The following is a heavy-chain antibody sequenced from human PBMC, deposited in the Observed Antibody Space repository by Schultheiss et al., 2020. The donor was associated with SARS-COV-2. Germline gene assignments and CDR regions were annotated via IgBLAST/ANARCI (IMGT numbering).Heavy chain of an antibody. J-gene: IGHJ6*02. CDR1: GGTFSSYA. CDR3: AKRSTDYVWGSYRYEGRPLDMDV. Sequence: ASVKVSCKASGGTFSSYAISWVRQAPGQGLEWMGWISAYNGNTNYAQKLQGRVTMTTDTSTSTAYMELRSLRSDDTAVYYCAKRSTDYVWGSYRYEGRPLDMDVWGQGTTVTVSS. D-gene: IGHD3-16*02. CDR2: ISAYNGNT. V-gene: IGHV1-18*01.